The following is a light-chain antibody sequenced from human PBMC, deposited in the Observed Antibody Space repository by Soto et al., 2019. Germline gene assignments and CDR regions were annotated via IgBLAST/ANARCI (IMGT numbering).Light chain of an antibody. Sequence: DIQMTQSPSYLSASVGDRVTITCRASQSIRSYLNWYQQKPGKAPKLLFFAASSLQSGVPSRFSGSGSGTDFTLTISSLQPEDFATYYCQQSYSAPQTFGQGTKVEMK. J-gene: IGKJ1*01. CDR3: QQSYSAPQT. V-gene: IGKV1-39*01. CDR1: QSIRSY. CDR2: AAS.